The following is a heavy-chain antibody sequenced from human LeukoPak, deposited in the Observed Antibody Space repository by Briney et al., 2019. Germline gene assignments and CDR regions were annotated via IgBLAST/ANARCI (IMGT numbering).Heavy chain of an antibody. J-gene: IGHJ3*02. CDR1: GFTFSSYA. V-gene: IGHV3-30-3*01. CDR3: ARTPGSSGFLDASDI. D-gene: IGHD6-19*01. Sequence: PGRSLRLSCAATGFTFSSYAMHWVRQAPGKGLEWVAVISYDGSNKYYADSVKGRFTISRDNSKNTLYLQMNSLRAEDTAVYYCARTPGSSGFLDASDIWGQGTMVTVSS. CDR2: ISYDGSNK.